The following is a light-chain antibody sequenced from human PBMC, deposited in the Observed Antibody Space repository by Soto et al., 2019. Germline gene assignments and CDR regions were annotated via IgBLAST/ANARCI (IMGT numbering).Light chain of an antibody. V-gene: IGLV2-8*01. CDR2: EVS. CDR3: SSYAGSNNLV. CDR1: SSDIGGYNY. J-gene: IGLJ2*01. Sequence: QSVLTQPPSASGSPGQSVTISCTGTSSDIGGYNYVSWYQQHPGKAPKLMIYEVSKRPSWVPDRFSGSKSGNTASLSVSGLQADDEADYYCSSYAGSNNLVFGGGTKLTVL.